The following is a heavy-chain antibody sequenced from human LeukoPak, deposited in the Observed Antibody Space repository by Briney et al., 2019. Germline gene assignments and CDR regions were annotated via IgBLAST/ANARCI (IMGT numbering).Heavy chain of an antibody. CDR1: GYTFTSYA. D-gene: IGHD6-19*01. CDR2: INTNTGNP. J-gene: IGHJ4*02. V-gene: IGHV7-4-1*02. CDR3: ARDKAQAVAELDY. Sequence: GASVKVSCKASGYTFTSYAMNWVRQAPGQGLEWMGWINTNTGNPTYAQGFTGRFVFSLDTSVSTAYMQISSLKAEDTAVYYCARDKAQAVAELDYWGQGTLVTASS.